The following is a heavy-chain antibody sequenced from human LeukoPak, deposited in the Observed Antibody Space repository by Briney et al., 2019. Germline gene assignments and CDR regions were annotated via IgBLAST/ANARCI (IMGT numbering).Heavy chain of an antibody. Sequence: KTSETLSLTCTVSGGSISSSSYYWTWIRQPPGKGLEWIGYIYYSGSTNYNPSRKSRVIISVDTSKNQFSLKLNSVTAADTAVYYCARAGDYGIKDWGQGTLVTVSS. J-gene: IGHJ4*02. CDR1: GGSISSSSYY. CDR2: IYYSGST. CDR3: ARAGDYGIKD. D-gene: IGHD4-17*01. V-gene: IGHV4-61*01.